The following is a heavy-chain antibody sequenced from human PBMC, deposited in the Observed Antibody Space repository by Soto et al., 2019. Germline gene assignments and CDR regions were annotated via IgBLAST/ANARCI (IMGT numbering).Heavy chain of an antibody. CDR1: GYSFTSYW. CDR2: IDPSDSYT. J-gene: IGHJ4*02. CDR3: ARLILEPTGNTPFDY. V-gene: IGHV5-10-1*01. Sequence: GESLKISCKGSGYSFTSYWISWVRQMPGKGLEWMGRIDPSDSYTNYSPSFQGHVTISADKSISTAYLQWSSLKASDTAMYYCARLILEPTGNTPFDYWGQGTLVTVSS. D-gene: IGHD1-1*01.